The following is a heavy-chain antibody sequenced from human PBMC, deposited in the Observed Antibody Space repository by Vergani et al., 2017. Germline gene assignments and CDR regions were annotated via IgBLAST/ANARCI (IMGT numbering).Heavy chain of an antibody. CDR2: IYYSWST. V-gene: IGHV4-39*02. CDR1: GGSISSSSYY. Sequence: QLQLQESGPGLVKPSETLSLTCTVSGGSISSSSYYWGWLRQPPGKGLEWIGSIYYSWSTYYNPSLKSRVTISVDTSKNQFSLKLSSVTAADTAVYYCAKEQWLDKYYYYGMDVWGQGTTVTVSS. J-gene: IGHJ6*02. CDR3: AKEQWLDKYYYYGMDV. D-gene: IGHD6-19*01.